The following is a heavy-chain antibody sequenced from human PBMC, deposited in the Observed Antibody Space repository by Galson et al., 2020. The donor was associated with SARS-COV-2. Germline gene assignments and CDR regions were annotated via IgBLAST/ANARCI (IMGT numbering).Heavy chain of an antibody. J-gene: IGHJ3*01. CDR1: GFIFSDYY. D-gene: IGHD6-19*01. V-gene: IGHV3-11*01. Sequence: KIGESLKISCAASGFIFSDYYMGWIRQAPGKGLEWLSDISGSDNRKYADSVKGRFTISRDNTQSSLYLQMNSLSAEDTAVYYCGRDVSGWGAFDLWGPGTKVTVSS. CDR3: GRDVSGWGAFDL. CDR2: ISGSDNR.